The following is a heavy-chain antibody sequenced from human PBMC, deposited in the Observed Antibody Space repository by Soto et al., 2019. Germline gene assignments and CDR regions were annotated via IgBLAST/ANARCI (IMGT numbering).Heavy chain of an antibody. Sequence: SETLSLTWTVSGGSISSSSYYWGWIRQPPGKGLEWIGSIYYSGSTYYNPSLKSRVTISVDMSKNQFSLKLSSVTAADTAVYYCARLFPRVVPAAIYFDYWGQGTLVTVSS. CDR1: GGSISSSSYY. CDR3: ARLFPRVVPAAIYFDY. CDR2: IYYSGST. V-gene: IGHV4-39*01. J-gene: IGHJ4*02. D-gene: IGHD2-2*01.